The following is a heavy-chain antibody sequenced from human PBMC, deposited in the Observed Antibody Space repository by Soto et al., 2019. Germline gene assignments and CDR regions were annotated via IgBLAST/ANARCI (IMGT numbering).Heavy chain of an antibody. J-gene: IGHJ6*02. V-gene: IGHV4-38-2*02. CDR3: ARENGDYDYYYYGMDV. D-gene: IGHD4-17*01. CDR2: IHHSGST. Sequence: SETLSLTCAVSGYSVSSGYYWGWIRQPPGKGLEWIGSIHHSGSTHYNPSLKSRVIISVDTSKNQFSLKLSSVTAADTAVYYCARENGDYDYYYYGMDVWGQGTTVTVSS. CDR1: GYSVSSGYY.